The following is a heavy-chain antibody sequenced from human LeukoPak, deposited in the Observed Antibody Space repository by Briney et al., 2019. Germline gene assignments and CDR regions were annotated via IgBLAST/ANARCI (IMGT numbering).Heavy chain of an antibody. V-gene: IGHV5-51*01. CDR1: GYRFPSYW. Sequence: GESLKISCKGSGYRFPSYWIGWVRQVPGKGLEWVGIIYPGDSDTRYSPSFQGQVTISADKSISTAYLQWSSLKASDTAMYYCAVNYYYNGAFDHWGQGTLVTVSS. CDR2: IYPGDSDT. J-gene: IGHJ4*02. D-gene: IGHD3-22*01. CDR3: AVNYYYNGAFDH.